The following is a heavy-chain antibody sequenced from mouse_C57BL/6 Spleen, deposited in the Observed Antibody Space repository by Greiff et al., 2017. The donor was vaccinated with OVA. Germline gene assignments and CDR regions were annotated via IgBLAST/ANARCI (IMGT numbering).Heavy chain of an antibody. J-gene: IGHJ1*03. V-gene: IGHV3-6*01. D-gene: IGHD2-5*01. CDR2: ISYDGSN. CDR3: ARESAYYSNYDWYFDV. CDR1: GYSITSGYY. Sequence: DVKLQESGPGLVKPSQSLSLTCSVTGYSITSGYYWNWIRQFPGNKLEWMGYISYDGSNNYNPSLKNRISITRDTSKNQFFLKLNSVTTEDSATYYSARESAYYSNYDWYFDVWGTGTTVTVSS.